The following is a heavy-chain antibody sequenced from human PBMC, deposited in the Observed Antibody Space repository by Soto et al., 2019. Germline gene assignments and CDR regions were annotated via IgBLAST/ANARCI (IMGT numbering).Heavy chain of an antibody. D-gene: IGHD3-10*01. J-gene: IGHJ6*03. CDR2: ISAYNGNT. CDR3: ARGCYGSGSYPSYYYHYLDV. V-gene: IGHV1-18*01. Sequence: QVQLVQSGAEVKKPGASVKVSCKASGYTFTSYGISWVRQAPGQGLEWMGWISAYNGNTNYAQKLQGRVTMTTDTSTRTAYMELRSLRSDDTAVYYCARGCYGSGSYPSYYYHYLDVWGKGTTVTVSS. CDR1: GYTFTSYG.